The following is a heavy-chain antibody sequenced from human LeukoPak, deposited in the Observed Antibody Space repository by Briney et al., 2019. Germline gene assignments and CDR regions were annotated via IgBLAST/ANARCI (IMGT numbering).Heavy chain of an antibody. V-gene: IGHV3-48*01. CDR2: SRSSTI. D-gene: IGHD3-3*01. Sequence: GGSLRLSCAASGFTFSSYGMNWVRQAPGKGLEWVSYSRSSTIYYADSVKGRFTISRDDAKNSLYLQMNSLRAEDTAVYYCARSYDFWSGYYNYWGQGTLVTVSS. CDR1: GFTFSSYG. J-gene: IGHJ4*02. CDR3: ARSYDFWSGYYNY.